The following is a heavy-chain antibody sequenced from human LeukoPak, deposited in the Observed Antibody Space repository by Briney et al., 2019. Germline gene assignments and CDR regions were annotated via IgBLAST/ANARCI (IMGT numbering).Heavy chain of an antibody. V-gene: IGHV4-34*01. CDR3: ARGPSKSYRRSGWSLDY. D-gene: IGHD6-19*01. CDR2: INHSGST. Sequence: SETLSLTCAVYGGSFSGYCWSWIRQPPGKGLEWIGEINHSGSTNYNPSLKSRVTISVDTSKNQFSLKLSSVTAADTAVYYCARGPSKSYRRSGWSLDYWGQGTLVTVSS. CDR1: GGSFSGYC. J-gene: IGHJ4*02.